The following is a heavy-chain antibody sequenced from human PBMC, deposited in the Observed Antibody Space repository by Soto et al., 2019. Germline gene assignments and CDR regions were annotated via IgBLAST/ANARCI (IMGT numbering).Heavy chain of an antibody. D-gene: IGHD6-19*01. CDR3: ARDQTVTGPTTFDY. V-gene: IGHV3-74*01. J-gene: IGHJ4*02. CDR2: IDDTGTII. CDR1: GFTFSPYW. Sequence: EVQLVESGGGLVQPGVSLRLSCAASGFTFSPYWMHWVRQTPGKGLMWGSRIDDTGTIITYADSVKGRFTISRDNAKNTLYLQMDSLRAEDTAIYYWARDQTVTGPTTFDYCGQGTLGTVSS.